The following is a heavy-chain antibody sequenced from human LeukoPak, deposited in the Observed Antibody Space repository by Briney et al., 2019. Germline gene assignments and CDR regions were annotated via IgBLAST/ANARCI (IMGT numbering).Heavy chain of an antibody. CDR3: AKDPSYYYDSGGYSFDY. J-gene: IGHJ4*02. D-gene: IGHD3-22*01. V-gene: IGHV3-23*01. CDR2: ISGSGGST. Sequence: GGSLRLSCAASGFTFSSYAMSWVRQAPGKGLEWVSAISGSGGSTYYADSVKGRFTISRDNSKNTLYLQMNSLRAKDTAVYYCAKDPSYYYDSGGYSFDYWGQGTLVTVSS. CDR1: GFTFSSYA.